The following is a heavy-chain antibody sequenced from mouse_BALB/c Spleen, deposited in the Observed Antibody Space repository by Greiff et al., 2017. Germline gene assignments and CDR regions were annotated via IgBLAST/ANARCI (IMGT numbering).Heavy chain of an antibody. CDR1: GFTFSSFG. CDR3: ARGRVRDAMDY. Sequence: EVMLVESGGGLVQPGGSRKLSCAASGFTFSSFGMHWVRQAPEKGLEWVAYISSGSSTIYYADTVKGRFTISRDNPKNTLFLQMTSLRSEDTAMYYCARGRVRDAMDYWGQGTSVTVSS. CDR2: ISSGSSTI. D-gene: IGHD2-14*01. V-gene: IGHV5-17*02. J-gene: IGHJ4*01.